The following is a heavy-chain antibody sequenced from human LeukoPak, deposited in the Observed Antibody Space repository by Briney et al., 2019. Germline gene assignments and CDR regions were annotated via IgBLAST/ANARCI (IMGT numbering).Heavy chain of an antibody. Sequence: SETLSLTCAVYGGSFSGYYWSWIRQPPGKGMEWIGVINHSGSTNYNPSLKTRVTISVDTSKNQSSLKLSSVTAADTAVYYCTQEGIGSDYWGQGTLVTVSS. CDR1: GGSFSGYY. CDR2: INHSGST. V-gene: IGHV4-34*01. J-gene: IGHJ4*02. D-gene: IGHD6-13*01. CDR3: TQEGIGSDY.